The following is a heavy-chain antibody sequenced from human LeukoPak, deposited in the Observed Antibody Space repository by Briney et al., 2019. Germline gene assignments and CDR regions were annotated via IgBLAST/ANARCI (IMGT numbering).Heavy chain of an antibody. V-gene: IGHV1-69*08. CDR1: GDTFSSYT. J-gene: IGHJ4*02. D-gene: IGHD5-12*01. CDR3: ARFFSDYDVY. Sequence: GASVKVSCKASGDTFSSYTISWVRQAPGQGLEWMGRIIPIFGTANYAQKFQGRVTITADKSTSTAYMELSSLRSEDTAVYYCARFFSDYDVYWGRGTLVTVSS. CDR2: IIPIFGTA.